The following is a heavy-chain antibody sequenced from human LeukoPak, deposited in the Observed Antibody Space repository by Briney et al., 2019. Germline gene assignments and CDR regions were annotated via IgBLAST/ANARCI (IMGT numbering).Heavy chain of an antibody. Sequence: GASVKVSCKASGYTFTSYYMHWVRQAPGQGLEWMGWISAYNGNTNYAQKLQGRVTMTTDTSTSTAYMELRSLRSDDTAVYYCARGRVSNGYYGPPRRRTPDYWGQGTLVTVSS. CDR2: ISAYNGNT. D-gene: IGHD3-22*01. CDR3: ARGRVSNGYYGPPRRRTPDY. V-gene: IGHV1-18*04. J-gene: IGHJ4*02. CDR1: GYTFTSYY.